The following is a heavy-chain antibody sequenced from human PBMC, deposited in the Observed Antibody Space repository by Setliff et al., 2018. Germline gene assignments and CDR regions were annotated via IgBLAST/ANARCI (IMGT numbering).Heavy chain of an antibody. V-gene: IGHV1-18*01. Sequence: ASVKVSCKASGYTFDSYGINWLRQAPGQGLEWLGWISPYNGNTKYAQTVQDRITMATDTSTRTSYMELSSLRSGDTAVYFCARSSDSGYYHQRDAFDIWGQGTRVTVSS. D-gene: IGHD3-22*01. CDR1: GYTFDSYG. CDR3: ARSSDSGYYHQRDAFDI. J-gene: IGHJ3*02. CDR2: ISPYNGNT.